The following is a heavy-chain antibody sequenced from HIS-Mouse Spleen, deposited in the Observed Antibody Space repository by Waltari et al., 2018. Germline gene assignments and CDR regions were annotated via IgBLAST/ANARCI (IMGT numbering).Heavy chain of an antibody. CDR2: IYHSGST. V-gene: IGHV4-38-2*02. CDR3: ARDSWAYAIEYFQH. D-gene: IGHD2-8*01. J-gene: IGHJ1*01. CDR1: GYSISSGYY. Sequence: QVQLQESGPGLVKPSETLSLTCTVSGYSISSGYYWGWIRPPPGKGLEWIGSIYHSGSTYYNPSLKSRVTISVDTSKNQFSLKLSSVTAADTAVYYCARDSWAYAIEYFQHWGQGTLVTVSS.